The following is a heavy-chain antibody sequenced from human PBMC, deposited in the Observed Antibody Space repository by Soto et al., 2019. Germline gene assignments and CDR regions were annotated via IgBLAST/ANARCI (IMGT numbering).Heavy chain of an antibody. Sequence: SETLSLTCTVSGGSISSSSYYWGWIRQPPGKGLEWIGSIYYSGSTYYNPSLKSRVTISVDTSKNQFSLKLSSVTAADTAVYYCARQYGSGSYLGDAFDIWGQGTMVTVSS. CDR1: GGSISSSSYY. CDR3: ARQYGSGSYLGDAFDI. D-gene: IGHD3-10*01. V-gene: IGHV4-39*01. J-gene: IGHJ3*02. CDR2: IYYSGST.